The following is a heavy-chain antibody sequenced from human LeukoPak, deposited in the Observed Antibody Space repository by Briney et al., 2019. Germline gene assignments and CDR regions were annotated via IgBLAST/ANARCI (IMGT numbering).Heavy chain of an antibody. D-gene: IGHD3-22*01. J-gene: IGHJ4*02. CDR1: GFTFSSYA. Sequence: SGGSLRLSCAASGFTFSSYAMSWVRQAPGKGLEWVSAISGSGGSTYYADSVKGRFTISRDNSKNTLYLQMNSLRAEDTAVYYCAKDYPYYYDSSGYSKFDYWGQGTLVTVSS. CDR3: AKDYPYYYDSSGYSKFDY. V-gene: IGHV3-23*01. CDR2: ISGSGGST.